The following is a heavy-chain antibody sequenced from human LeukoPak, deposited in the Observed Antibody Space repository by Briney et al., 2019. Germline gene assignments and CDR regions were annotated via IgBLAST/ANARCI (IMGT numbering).Heavy chain of an antibody. V-gene: IGHV3-23*01. Sequence: PGGPLRLSCAASGFTFSSFAMTWVRQAPGKGLEWVSTVSGSAGRTDYADSVKGRFTISGDNLKNTLYLQMNGLRAEDTAVYYCAKNRGHCVDGVCHNYYYMDVWGRGATVTVSS. D-gene: IGHD2-8*02. CDR2: VSGSAGRT. CDR3: AKNRGHCVDGVCHNYYYMDV. CDR1: GFTFSSFA. J-gene: IGHJ6*03.